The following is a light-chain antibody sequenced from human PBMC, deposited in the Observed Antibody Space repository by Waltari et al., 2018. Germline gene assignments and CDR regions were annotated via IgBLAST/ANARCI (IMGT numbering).Light chain of an antibody. J-gene: IGLJ2*01. V-gene: IGLV2-14*01. Sequence: QSALTQPAYVSGSPGQSLTISCTGTSSDVGGYNYVSWYQQHPGKAPKLIIYEVTNRPSGVSNRFSGSKSGNTASLTISGLQAEDEADYSCSSYTSSSTFSVVFGGGTKLTVL. CDR3: SSYTSSSTFSVV. CDR1: SSDVGGYNY. CDR2: EVT.